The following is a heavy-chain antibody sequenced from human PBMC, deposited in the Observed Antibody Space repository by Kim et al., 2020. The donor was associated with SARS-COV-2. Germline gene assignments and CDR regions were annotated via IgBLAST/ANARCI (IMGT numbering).Heavy chain of an antibody. CDR3: ARHPTVTKPHLFDH. Sequence: DADSVEVRFTISRDHPRNSLYLQMNSLRAEDTAVYYCARHPTVTKPHLFDHWGQGTLVTVSS. V-gene: IGHV3-66*04. D-gene: IGHD4-17*01. J-gene: IGHJ4*02.